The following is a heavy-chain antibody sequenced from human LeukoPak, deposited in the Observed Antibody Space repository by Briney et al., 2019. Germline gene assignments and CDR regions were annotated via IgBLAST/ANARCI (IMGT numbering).Heavy chain of an antibody. D-gene: IGHD3-22*01. CDR3: AKDHGTYYYDSSGP. CDR1: GFTFSSYG. J-gene: IGHJ5*02. Sequence: GGSLRLSCAASGFTFSSYGMHWVRQAPGKGLVWGAFIRYDGSNKYYADSVKGRFTISRDSSKNTLYLQMNSLSAEDTAVYYGAKDHGTYYYDSSGPWGQGTLVTVSS. CDR2: IRYDGSNK. V-gene: IGHV3-30*02.